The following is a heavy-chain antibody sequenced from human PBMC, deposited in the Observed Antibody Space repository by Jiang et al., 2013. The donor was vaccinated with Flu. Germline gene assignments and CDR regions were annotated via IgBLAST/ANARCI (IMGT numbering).Heavy chain of an antibody. CDR3: ARDDCSGSTCFHSHLDY. J-gene: IGHJ4*02. CDR2: IIPVLGRS. CDR1: EGIFSHYS. V-gene: IGHV1-69*01. Sequence: SGAEVKKPGSSVKVSCTAPEGIFSHYSFNWVRQAPGQGLEWMGGIIPVLGRSNYAQKFRGRVTFTADESSKTVYMELISLTSEDTAVYYCARDDCSGSTCFHSHLDYWGQGTLVSVSS. D-gene: IGHD2-15*01.